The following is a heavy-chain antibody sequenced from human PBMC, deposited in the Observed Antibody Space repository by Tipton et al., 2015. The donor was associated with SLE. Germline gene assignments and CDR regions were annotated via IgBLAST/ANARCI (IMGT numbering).Heavy chain of an antibody. J-gene: IGHJ4*02. CDR2: ISDIGRST. D-gene: IGHD6-19*01. CDR3: ARVVGTSFDY. CDR1: GFTFSTYV. V-gene: IGHV3-23*01. Sequence: SLRLSCVASGFTFSTYVMTWVRQAPGKGLEWVSAISDIGRSTYDADSVKGRFTISRDNAKNTLYLQMNSVGAEDTAVYFCARVVGTSFDYWGQGALVTVSS.